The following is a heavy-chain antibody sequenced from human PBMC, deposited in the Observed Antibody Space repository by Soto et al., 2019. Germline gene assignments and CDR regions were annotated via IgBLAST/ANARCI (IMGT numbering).Heavy chain of an antibody. V-gene: IGHV3-15*01. CDR3: ATEASCSSTNCSRAFEI. CDR1: GFTFSHVW. D-gene: IGHD2-2*01. J-gene: IGHJ3*02. CDR2: IKRKIDGETI. Sequence: PGGSLRLSCAASGFTFSHVWMSWVRQAPGKGLEWVGRIKRKIDGETIDYAAPVKGRFTISRDDSKDTLYLQMNSLKTEDTAVYYCATEASCSSTNCSRAFEIWGQGTVVTVSS.